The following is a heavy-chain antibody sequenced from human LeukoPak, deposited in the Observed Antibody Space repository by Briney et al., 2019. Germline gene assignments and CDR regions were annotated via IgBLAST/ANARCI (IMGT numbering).Heavy chain of an antibody. J-gene: IGHJ4*02. CDR3: AKDRVPYSSAPSYFDY. Sequence: GGSLRLSCAASGFSFSSFEMNWVRQAPGKGREWVANIKQDGSEKYYVDSVKGRFTISRDNAKNSLYLKMNSLRVEDTALYYCAKDRVPYSSAPSYFDYWGQGSMVTVSS. CDR1: GFSFSSFE. V-gene: IGHV3-7*03. CDR2: IKQDGSEK. D-gene: IGHD6-25*01.